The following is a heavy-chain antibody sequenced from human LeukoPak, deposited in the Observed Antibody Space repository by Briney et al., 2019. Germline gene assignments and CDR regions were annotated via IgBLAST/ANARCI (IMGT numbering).Heavy chain of an antibody. V-gene: IGHV4-39*01. D-gene: IGHD6-19*01. CDR1: GGSISSSSYY. J-gene: IGHJ5*02. CDR2: IYYSGST. CDR3: ASPGGWYNWFDP. Sequence: SETLPLTCTVSGGSISSSSYYWGWIRQPPGKGLEWIGSIYYSGSTYYNPSLKSRVTISVDTSKNQFSLKLSSVTAADTAVYYCASPGGWYNWFDPWGQGTLVTVSS.